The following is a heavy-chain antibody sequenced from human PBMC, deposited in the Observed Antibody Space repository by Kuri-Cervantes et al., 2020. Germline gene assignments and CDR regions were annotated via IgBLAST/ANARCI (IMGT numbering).Heavy chain of an antibody. Sequence: GESLKISCAASGFTFSSYAMHWVRQAPGKGLEWVAVISYDGSNKSYADSVKGRFTISRDNSKNTLYLQMNSLRAEDTAVYYCARGARSFDYWGQGTLVTVSS. V-gene: IGHV3-30-3*01. CDR3: ARGARSFDY. CDR2: ISYDGSNK. J-gene: IGHJ4*02. CDR1: GFTFSSYA.